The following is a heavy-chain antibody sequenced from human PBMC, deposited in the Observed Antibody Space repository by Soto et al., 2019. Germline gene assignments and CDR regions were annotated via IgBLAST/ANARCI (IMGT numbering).Heavy chain of an antibody. J-gene: IGHJ4*02. CDR3: TSTSTLGSGSWP. D-gene: IGHD3-10*01. CDR2: IKSRTDGGTT. CDR1: GFTFSNAW. Sequence: EVQLVESGGGLVKPGGSLRLSCAASGFTFSNAWMNWVRQAPGKRLEWVGRIKSRTDGGTTDYAAPVKGRFTFSRDDSQNTVYLQMNSLKTEDTAVYYCTSTSTLGSGSWPWGQGTLVTVSS. V-gene: IGHV3-15*07.